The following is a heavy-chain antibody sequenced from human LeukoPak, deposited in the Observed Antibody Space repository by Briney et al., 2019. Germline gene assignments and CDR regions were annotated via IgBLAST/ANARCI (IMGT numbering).Heavy chain of an antibody. V-gene: IGHV3-11*01. CDR2: INSRGYTI. J-gene: IGHJ2*01. Sequence: PGGSLRLSCAASGFAFSNYYMSWIRQAPGKGPEWVSYINSRGYTIYYVDSVKGRFTISRDNARNSLHLQMNSLRVEDTAVYYCARVGDHFHWYLDLWGRGTLVTVSS. CDR3: ARVGDHFHWYLDL. D-gene: IGHD3-10*01. CDR1: GFAFSNYY.